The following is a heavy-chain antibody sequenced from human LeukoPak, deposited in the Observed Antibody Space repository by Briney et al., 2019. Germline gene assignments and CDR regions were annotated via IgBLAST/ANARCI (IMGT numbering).Heavy chain of an antibody. V-gene: IGHV1-2*06. CDR1: GFTFSSYG. Sequence: PGGSLRLSCAASGFTFSSYGMHWVRQAPGQGLEWMGRINPNSGGTNYAQKFQGRVTMTRDTSISTAYMELSRLRSDDTAVYYCAREGRRIAAAVGNNWFDPWGQGTLVTVSS. J-gene: IGHJ5*02. D-gene: IGHD6-13*01. CDR2: INPNSGGT. CDR3: AREGRRIAAAVGNNWFDP.